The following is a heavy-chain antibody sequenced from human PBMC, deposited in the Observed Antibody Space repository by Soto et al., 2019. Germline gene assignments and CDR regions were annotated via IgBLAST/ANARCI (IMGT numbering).Heavy chain of an antibody. V-gene: IGHV4-59*01. CDR1: GGSISSYY. CDR2: IYYSGST. J-gene: IGHJ6*02. D-gene: IGHD6-6*01. CDR3: ARGSTSSKYYYGMDV. Sequence: ETLSLTCTVSGGSISSYYWSWIRQPPGKGLEWIGYIYYSGSTNYNPSLKSRVTISVETSKNQFSLKLSSVTAADTAVYYCARGSTSSKYYYGMDVWGQGTTVTVSS.